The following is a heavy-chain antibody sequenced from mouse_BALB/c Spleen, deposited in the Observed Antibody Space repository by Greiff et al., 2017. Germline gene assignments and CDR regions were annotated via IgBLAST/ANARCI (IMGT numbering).Heavy chain of an antibody. D-gene: IGHD2-10*02. CDR3: ARKKYGNYDAMDY. J-gene: IGHJ4*01. CDR1: GFSFTSYG. Sequence: VQLQQSGPGLVQPSQSLSISCTVSGFSFTSYGVHWVRQSPGKGLEWLGVIWSGGSTNYNAAFISRLIISKDNSKSQVFFKMNSIQANDTAIYYCARKKYGNYDAMDYWGQGTSVTVSS. CDR2: IWSGGST. V-gene: IGHV2-2*02.